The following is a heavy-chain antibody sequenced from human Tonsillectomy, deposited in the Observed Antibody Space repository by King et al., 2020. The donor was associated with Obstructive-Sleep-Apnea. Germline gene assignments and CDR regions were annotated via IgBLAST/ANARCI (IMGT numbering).Heavy chain of an antibody. CDR1: GFTFSDYA. CDR3: ARDKKIRGGYYGGDEYFQH. J-gene: IGHJ1*01. Sequence: VQLVESGGGVVQPGRSLRLSCAASGFTFSDYAMHWVRQAPGKGLEWVALVSYDGSNKYYTDSVKGRFTISRDNSKNRLYLQMHRLRAEDTALYYCARDKKIRGGYYGGDEYFQHWGQGTLASVSS. D-gene: IGHD3-22*01. CDR2: VSYDGSNK. V-gene: IGHV3-30*04.